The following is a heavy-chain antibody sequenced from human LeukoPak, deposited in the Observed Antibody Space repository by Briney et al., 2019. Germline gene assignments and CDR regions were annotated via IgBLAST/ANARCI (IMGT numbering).Heavy chain of an antibody. V-gene: IGHV4-39*01. J-gene: IGHJ2*01. CDR2: IYYGGST. D-gene: IGHD3-22*01. CDR1: GGSISSGTYY. CDR3: ARHVLSSRSGYYSYWYFDL. Sequence: PSETLSLTCTVSGGSISSGTYYWGWIRQPPGKGLEWIGSIYYGGSTYYNPSLKSRVTISVDTSKNQFSLNLSSVTAADTAVFYCARHVLSSRSGYYSYWYFDLWGRGTLVTVSS.